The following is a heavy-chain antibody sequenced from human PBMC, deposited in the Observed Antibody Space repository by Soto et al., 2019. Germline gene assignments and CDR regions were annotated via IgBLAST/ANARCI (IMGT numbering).Heavy chain of an antibody. J-gene: IGHJ4*02. CDR1: GGSISGTTYS. V-gene: IGHV4-30-2*01. D-gene: IGHD6-13*01. CDR3: ARGQGAAAGHSNFDY. Sequence: QLQLQESGSGLVKPSQTLSLTCAVSGGSISGTTYSWGWIRQPPGKGLEWIGYLYDSGSTYYNPSLKSPFSISVARSKNQCSLQFSAVTAADTAVYYCARGQGAAAGHSNFDYWGQGALVTVSS. CDR2: LYDSGST.